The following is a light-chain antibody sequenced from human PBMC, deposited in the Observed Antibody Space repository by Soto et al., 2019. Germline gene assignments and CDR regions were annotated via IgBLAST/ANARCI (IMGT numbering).Light chain of an antibody. CDR3: SSYAGSSNV. Sequence: QSVLTQPASVSGSPGQSITISCTGTSSDIGNYDFVSWYQQVPGTAPKAMIYEVSSRPSGVSNRFSGSKSGNTASLTISGLQAEDEAYYYCSSYAGSSNVFGTGTKLTVL. J-gene: IGLJ1*01. CDR2: EVS. V-gene: IGLV2-14*01. CDR1: SSDIGNYDF.